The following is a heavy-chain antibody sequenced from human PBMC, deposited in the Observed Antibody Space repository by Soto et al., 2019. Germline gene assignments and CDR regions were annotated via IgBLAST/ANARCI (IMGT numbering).Heavy chain of an antibody. CDR2: INQDGSER. J-gene: IGHJ6*02. V-gene: IGHV3-7*01. CDR3: VGPGV. Sequence: EAQLMGSGGGLVQPGGSLRVSCAATGFTFGNYWMSWVRQAPGKGLEWVANINQDGSERYYLDSVKGRFTISRDNAKTSLYLQLNSLRVEDTAVYYFVGPGVWGQGTSVTVSS. D-gene: IGHD3-16*01. CDR1: GFTFGNYW.